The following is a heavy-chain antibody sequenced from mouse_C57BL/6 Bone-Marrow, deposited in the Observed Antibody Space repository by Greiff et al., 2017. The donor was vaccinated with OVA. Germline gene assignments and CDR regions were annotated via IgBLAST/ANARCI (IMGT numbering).Heavy chain of an antibody. CDR3: ARHGGVLPWYFDV. V-gene: IGHV5-6*01. Sequence: EVHLVESGGDLVKPGGSLKLSCAASGFTFSSYGMSWVRQTPDKRLEWVATISSGGSYTYYPDSVKGRFTISRDNAKNTLYLQMSSLKSDDTAMDYCARHGGVLPWYFDVWGTGTTVTVSS. J-gene: IGHJ1*03. CDR1: GFTFSSYG. CDR2: ISSGGSYT. D-gene: IGHD2-12*01.